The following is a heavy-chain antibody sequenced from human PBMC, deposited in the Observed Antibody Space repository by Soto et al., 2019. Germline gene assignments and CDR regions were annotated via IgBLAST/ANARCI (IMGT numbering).Heavy chain of an antibody. J-gene: IGHJ4*02. CDR3: ARVVRYFDWLYDY. Sequence: EVQLVESGGGLVQPGGSLRLSCAASGFTFSSYSMNWVRQAPGKGLEWVSYISSSSSTIYYADSVKGRFTISRDNAKNSLYLQMNSLRAEDTAVYYCARVVRYFDWLYDYWGQGTLVTVSS. CDR1: GFTFSSYS. CDR2: ISSSSSTI. V-gene: IGHV3-48*01. D-gene: IGHD3-9*01.